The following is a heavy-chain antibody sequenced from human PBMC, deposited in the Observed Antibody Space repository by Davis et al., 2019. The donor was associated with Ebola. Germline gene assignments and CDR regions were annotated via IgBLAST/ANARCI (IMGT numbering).Heavy chain of an antibody. CDR1: GFTFSSYA. V-gene: IGHV3-23*01. Sequence: GESLKISCAASGFTFSSYAMSWVRQAPGKGLEWVSAISGSGGSTYYADSVKGRFTISRDNSKNTLYLQMNSLRAEDTAVYYCAKDSRVVVAANNWFDPWGQGTLVTVSS. J-gene: IGHJ5*02. CDR3: AKDSRVVVAANNWFDP. CDR2: ISGSGGST. D-gene: IGHD2-15*01.